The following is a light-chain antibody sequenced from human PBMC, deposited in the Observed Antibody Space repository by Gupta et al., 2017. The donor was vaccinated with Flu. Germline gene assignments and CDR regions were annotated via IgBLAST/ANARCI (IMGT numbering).Light chain of an antibody. J-gene: IGKJ2*01. CDR2: GAS. CDR3: QQFSSTPYT. CDR1: QSVSYNY. V-gene: IGKV3-20*01. Sequence: RTLSLSPGESVTLSCSASQSVSYNYLAWYQQKLGQPPRLLIYGASNRATGIPDRFSGSGSGTDFTLTISRLEPEDFGVYYCQQFSSTPYTFGQGIKLEI.